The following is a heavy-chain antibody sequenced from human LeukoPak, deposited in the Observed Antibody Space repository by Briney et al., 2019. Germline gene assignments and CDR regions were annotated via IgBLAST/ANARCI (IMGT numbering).Heavy chain of an antibody. Sequence: ASVKVSCKASGYTFTSYYMHWVRQAPGQGLEWMGIINPSGGSTSYAQKFQGRVTMTRDTSTSTAYMELRSLRYDDTAVYYCARDQWLADYWGQGTLVTVSS. J-gene: IGHJ4*02. V-gene: IGHV1-46*01. CDR1: GYTFTSYY. D-gene: IGHD6-19*01. CDR2: INPSGGST. CDR3: ARDQWLADY.